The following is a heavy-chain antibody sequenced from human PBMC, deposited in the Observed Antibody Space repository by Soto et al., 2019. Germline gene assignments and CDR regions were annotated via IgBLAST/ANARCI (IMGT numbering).Heavy chain of an antibody. CDR3: ARGDDLLWFGEAYFDY. Sequence: GGSLRLSCAASGFTFSSYAMSWVRQAPGKGLEWVSAISGSGGSTYYADSVKGRFTISRDNSKNTLYLQMNSLRAEDTAVYYCARGDDLLWFGEAYFDYWGQGTLVTVSS. CDR1: GFTFSSYA. CDR2: ISGSGGST. V-gene: IGHV3-23*01. J-gene: IGHJ4*02. D-gene: IGHD3-10*01.